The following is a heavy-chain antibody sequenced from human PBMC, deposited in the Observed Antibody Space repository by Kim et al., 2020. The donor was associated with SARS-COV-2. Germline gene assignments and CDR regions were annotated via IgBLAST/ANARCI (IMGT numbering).Heavy chain of an antibody. Sequence: SETLSLTCTVSGGSISSYYWSWIRQPPGKGLEWIGYIYYSGSTNYNPSLKSRVTISVDTSKNQFSLKLSSVTAADTAVYYCARRQTVMVRGVSAWFDPWGQGTLVTVSS. D-gene: IGHD3-10*01. CDR2: IYYSGST. CDR1: GGSISSYY. V-gene: IGHV4-59*13. J-gene: IGHJ5*02. CDR3: ARRQTVMVRGVSAWFDP.